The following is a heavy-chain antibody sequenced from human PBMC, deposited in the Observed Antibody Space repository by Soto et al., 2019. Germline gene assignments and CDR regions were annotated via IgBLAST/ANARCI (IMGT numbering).Heavy chain of an antibody. J-gene: IGHJ6*02. D-gene: IGHD3-22*01. Sequence: QVQLVQSGAEVKKPGASVKVSCKASGYTFTSYDINWVRQATGQGLEWMGWMNPNSGNTGYAQKFQGRVTMTRNTSMSTDYKELSSLRSEDTDVYYCARLMYYYDSIGYYQANYYYGMDVWGQGTTVTVSS. V-gene: IGHV1-8*01. CDR1: GYTFTSYD. CDR2: MNPNSGNT. CDR3: ARLMYYYDSIGYYQANYYYGMDV.